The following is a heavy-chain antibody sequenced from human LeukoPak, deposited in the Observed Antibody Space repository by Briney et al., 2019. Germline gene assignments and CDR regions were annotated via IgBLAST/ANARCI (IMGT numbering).Heavy chain of an antibody. CDR1: GGSISSGSYY. J-gene: IGHJ4*02. V-gene: IGHV4-61*02. Sequence: SQTLSLTCTVSGGSISSGSYYWSWIRQPAGKGLEWIGRLYTRGGTNYNPSLKSRVTISVDTSKNQFSLKLSSVTAADTAVYYCARGPPYYYDSSGYFLEPIDYWGQGTLVTVSS. CDR2: LYTRGGT. CDR3: ARGPPYYYDSSGYFLEPIDY. D-gene: IGHD3-22*01.